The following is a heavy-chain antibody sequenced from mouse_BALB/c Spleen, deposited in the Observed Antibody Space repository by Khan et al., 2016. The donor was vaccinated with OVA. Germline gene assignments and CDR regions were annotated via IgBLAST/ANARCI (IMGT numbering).Heavy chain of an antibody. Sequence: QVQPQQPGAELAKPGASVKMSCKASGYTFTTYWMHWVKQRPGQGLEWIGYINPTSGYTDYNEKFKDRATLSADKSSSTAYMQLSSLTSEDSAVYYCTRDRIDYWGQGTTLTVSS. V-gene: IGHV1-7*01. CDR2: INPTSGYT. CDR1: GYTFTTYW. J-gene: IGHJ2*01. CDR3: TRDRIDY.